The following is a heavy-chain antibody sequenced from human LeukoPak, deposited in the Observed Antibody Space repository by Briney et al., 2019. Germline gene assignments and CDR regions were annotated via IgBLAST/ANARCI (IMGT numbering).Heavy chain of an antibody. J-gene: IGHJ5*02. D-gene: IGHD3-22*01. Sequence: KSSETLSLTCTVSGGSISSYYWSWIRQPPGKGLEWIGYIYYSGSTNYNPSLKSRVTISVDTSKNQFSLKLSSVTAADTAVYYCARGSFAYDSSGYYFDNWFDPWGQGTLVTVSS. CDR3: ARGSFAYDSSGYYFDNWFDP. V-gene: IGHV4-59*01. CDR2: IYYSGST. CDR1: GGSISSYY.